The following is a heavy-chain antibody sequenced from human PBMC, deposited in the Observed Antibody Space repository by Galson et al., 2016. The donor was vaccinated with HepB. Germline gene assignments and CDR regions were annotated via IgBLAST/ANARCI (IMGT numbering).Heavy chain of an antibody. V-gene: IGHV1-2*02. J-gene: IGHJ3*02. CDR2: INPDSGVT. CDR1: GYTFTGYY. D-gene: IGHD1-26*01. Sequence: SVKVSCKASGYTFTGYYMHWVRQAPGQGLEWMGWINPDSGVTSYAQKFQGRVTMTRDTSISTVYMELSRLKSDDTAIYYCARDQYSGSYYVGAFDIWGQGTMVTVS. CDR3: ARDQYSGSYYVGAFDI.